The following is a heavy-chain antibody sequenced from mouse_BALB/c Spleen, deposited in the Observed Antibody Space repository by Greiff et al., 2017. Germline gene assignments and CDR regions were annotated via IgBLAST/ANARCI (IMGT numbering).Heavy chain of an antibody. V-gene: IGHV7-1*02. D-gene: IGHD2-1*01. CDR1: GFTFSDFY. CDR2: SRNKANDYTT. CDR3: ARGDYGNQYYDAMDY. Sequence: EVMLVESGGGLVQPGGSLRLSCATSGFTFSDFYMEWVRQPPGKRLEWIAASRNKANDYTTEYSASVKGRFIVSRDTSQSILYLQMNALRAEDTAIYYCARGDYGNQYYDAMDYWGQGTSVTVSS. J-gene: IGHJ4*01.